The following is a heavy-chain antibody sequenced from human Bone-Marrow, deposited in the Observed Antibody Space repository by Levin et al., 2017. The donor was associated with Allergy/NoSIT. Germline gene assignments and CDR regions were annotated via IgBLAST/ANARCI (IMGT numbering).Heavy chain of an antibody. Sequence: GGSLRLSCAASGFNFSIYGMNWVRQAPGKGLEWVSSISSSSSNIYHADSLKGRFTISRDNAKNSLYLQMKSLRAEDTAVYYCARDRTNGILTNYGMDVWGQGTTVTVTS. D-gene: IGHD3-9*01. CDR1: GFNFSIYG. V-gene: IGHV3-21*04. J-gene: IGHJ6*02. CDR3: ARDRTNGILTNYGMDV. CDR2: ISSSSSNI.